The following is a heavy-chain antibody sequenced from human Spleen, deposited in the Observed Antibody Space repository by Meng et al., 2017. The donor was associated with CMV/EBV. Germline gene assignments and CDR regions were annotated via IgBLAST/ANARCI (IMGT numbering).Heavy chain of an antibody. CDR2: INQSGRT. V-gene: IGHV4-34*01. D-gene: IGHD3-3*01. J-gene: IGHJ5*02. CDR1: GGSFSGYY. Sequence: SETLSLTFAVYGGSFSGYYWSWNRQPPGKGLGWIGEINQSGRTNYNSSLKSRVTISVDTSKNQFSLMLSSVTAADTAVYYCARGPPLRGQYYDFWTPGAWFDPWGQGTLVTVSS. CDR3: ARGPPLRGQYYDFWTPGAWFDP.